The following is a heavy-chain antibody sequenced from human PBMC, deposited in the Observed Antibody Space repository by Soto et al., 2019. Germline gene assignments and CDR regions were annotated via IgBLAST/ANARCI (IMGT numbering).Heavy chain of an antibody. CDR1: GFVFKMYW. CDR3: TRGPRPISTGTGAY. J-gene: IGHJ4*02. CDR2: IYNDGTYS. Sequence: GGSLRLSCAASGFVFKMYWMHWVRQSPGKGLVWISRIYNDGTYSDYADSVRGRFTISRDNVNDTLYLQMNNLRAEDSGLYYCTRGPRPISTGTGAYWGQGTQVTVSS. V-gene: IGHV3-74*01. D-gene: IGHD3-10*01.